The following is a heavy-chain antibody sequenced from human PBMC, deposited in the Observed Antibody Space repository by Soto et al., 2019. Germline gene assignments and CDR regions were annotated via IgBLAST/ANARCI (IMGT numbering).Heavy chain of an antibody. CDR3: ATVGEGSRNWFNP. J-gene: IGHJ5*02. V-gene: IGHV3-15*01. CDR2: IKSKFDGETT. Sequence: EVQLVESGGGLVQSGGSLRLSCTASRPTFNTDWLTWVRQAPGKGLEWIGRIKSKFDGETTAYAALVKGRFTISRDDSKNILYLQMNSLTTEATAMYFCATVGEGSRNWFNPWGQGTLVTVSS. D-gene: IGHD3-3*01. CDR1: RPTFNTDW.